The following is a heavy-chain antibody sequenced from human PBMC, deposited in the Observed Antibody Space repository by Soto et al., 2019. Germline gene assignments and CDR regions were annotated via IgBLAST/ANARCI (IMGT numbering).Heavy chain of an antibody. CDR2: ISGSGGST. CDR1: GFTFSSYA. D-gene: IGHD6-13*01. Sequence: GGSLRLSCAASGFTFSSYAMSWVRQAPGKGLEWVSAISGSGGSTYYADSVKGRFTISRDNSKNTLYLQMNSLRAEDTAVYYCAKKDQFIAAAGNGIDYWGQGTLVTVSS. V-gene: IGHV3-23*01. J-gene: IGHJ4*02. CDR3: AKKDQFIAAAGNGIDY.